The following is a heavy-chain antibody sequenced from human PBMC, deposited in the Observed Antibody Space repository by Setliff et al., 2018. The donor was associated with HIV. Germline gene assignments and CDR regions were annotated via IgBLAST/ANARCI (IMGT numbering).Heavy chain of an antibody. CDR2: IKQDGTEK. J-gene: IGHJ4*02. CDR3: VRGGTTSWNY. CDR1: GFTFSDYW. D-gene: IGHD4-17*01. V-gene: IGHV3-7*01. Sequence: PGGSLRLSCAASGFTFSDYWMSWVRQGPGKGLEWVANIKQDGTEKYYVDSIKGRFTISRDNAKNSLFLQMSSLRYEDTAVYYCVRGGTTSWNYWGQGTLVTVSS.